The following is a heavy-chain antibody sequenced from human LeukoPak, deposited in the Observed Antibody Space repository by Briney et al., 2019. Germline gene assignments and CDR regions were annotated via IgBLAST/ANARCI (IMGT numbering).Heavy chain of an antibody. J-gene: IGHJ4*02. D-gene: IGHD3-10*01. Sequence: PGGSRRLSGEASGFTFNNYLMSWFRKAPGKGLEGVQVLFTGGGRTLYADSVKGRFTISGDTSRTTLYLQMNGLRAEDTAVYYCAKECDYSPGHKFDLWGQGTLVTVSS. CDR3: AKECDYSPGHKFDL. CDR1: GFTFNNYL. CDR2: LFTGGGRT. V-gene: IGHV3-23*01.